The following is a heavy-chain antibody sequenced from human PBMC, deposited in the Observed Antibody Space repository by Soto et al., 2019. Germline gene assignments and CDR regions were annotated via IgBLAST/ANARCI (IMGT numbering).Heavy chain of an antibody. D-gene: IGHD6-6*01. Sequence: QVQLQESGPGLVKASQTLSLICSVSGESISSGGYYWSWIRHHPGKGLEWIGYIYQSASANYNPSHKGRFTISMDTSKNHFTMQLSSVTAADTAVYYCARAYSSASAADYWGQGTLITVSS. CDR2: IYQSASA. CDR1: GESISSGGYY. J-gene: IGHJ4*02. V-gene: IGHV4-31*03. CDR3: ARAYSSASAADY.